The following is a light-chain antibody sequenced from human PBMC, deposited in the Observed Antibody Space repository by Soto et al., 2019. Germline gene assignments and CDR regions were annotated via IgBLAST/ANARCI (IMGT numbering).Light chain of an antibody. CDR2: NND. CDR1: SSNIGTNA. Sequence: QSVLTQPPSASGTPGQRVTISCSGSSSNIGTNAVTWYQQLPGTAPRLLIFNNDQRPSGVPDRFSGSKSGTSASLAISGLQSEDEVDYYCGAWDDSLNGPVFGGGTKLTVL. CDR3: GAWDDSLNGPV. V-gene: IGLV1-44*01. J-gene: IGLJ2*01.